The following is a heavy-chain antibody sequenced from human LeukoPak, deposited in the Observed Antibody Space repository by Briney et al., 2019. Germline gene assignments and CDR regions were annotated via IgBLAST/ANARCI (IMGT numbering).Heavy chain of an antibody. V-gene: IGHV4-4*07. J-gene: IGHJ4*02. CDR1: GDSISSYY. CDR2: MYSSGSS. Sequence: PSETLSLTCTVSGDSISSYYWSWIRQPAGKGLEWIGRMYSSGSSNYNPSLKSRVTMPIDTSKNQFSLKLSSMTVADTAVYYCARGKYCGGDCYFDYWGQGSLVTVSS. D-gene: IGHD2-21*02. CDR3: ARGKYCGGDCYFDY.